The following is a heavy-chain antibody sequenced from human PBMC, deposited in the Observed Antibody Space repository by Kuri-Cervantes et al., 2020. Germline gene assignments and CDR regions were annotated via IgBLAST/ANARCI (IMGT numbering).Heavy chain of an antibody. CDR2: ISSSSSTI. Sequence: GESLKISCAASGFTFSSYSMNWVRQAPGKGLEWVSYISSSSSTIYYADSVKGRFTISRDNAKNSLYLQMNSLRAEDTAVYYCARGSLNAFDIWGQRTKVTVSS. D-gene: IGHD5/OR15-5a*01. J-gene: IGHJ3*02. CDR3: ARGSLNAFDI. CDR1: GFTFSSYS. V-gene: IGHV3-48*01.